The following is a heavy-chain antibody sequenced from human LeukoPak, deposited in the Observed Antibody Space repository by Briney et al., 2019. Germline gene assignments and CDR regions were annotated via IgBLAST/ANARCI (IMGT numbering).Heavy chain of an antibody. D-gene: IGHD2-8*01. CDR1: GFTFSEFA. Sequence: PGGSLRLSCVASGFTFSEFAMNWVRQAPGKGLEWVSHIGGGGALTSYADPVKGRFTISRDDSKKTLYLQMNSLRVEDTATFYCTKDAIHRNGIYDASDIWGPGTVVAVSS. V-gene: IGHV3-23*01. CDR3: TKDAIHRNGIYDASDI. J-gene: IGHJ3*02. CDR2: IGGGGALT.